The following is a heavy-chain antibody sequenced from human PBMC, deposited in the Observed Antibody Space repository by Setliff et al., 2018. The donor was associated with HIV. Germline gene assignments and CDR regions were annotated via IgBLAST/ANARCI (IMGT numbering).Heavy chain of an antibody. CDR3: ARESLNLGELSSNPDASDI. V-gene: IGHV4-38-2*02. Sequence: PSETLSLTCTVSGYSISGGYYWGWIRQPPGKGLEWIGSIYHSGSTYYNPSLKSRVTISVDTSKNQFSLKLSSVTAADTAVYYGARESLNLGELSSNPDASDIWGQGTMVTVSS. CDR1: GYSISGGYY. CDR2: IYHSGST. D-gene: IGHD3-16*02. J-gene: IGHJ3*02.